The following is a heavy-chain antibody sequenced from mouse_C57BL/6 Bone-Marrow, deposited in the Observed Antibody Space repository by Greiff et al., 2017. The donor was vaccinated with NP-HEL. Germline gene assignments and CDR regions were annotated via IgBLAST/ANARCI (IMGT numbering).Heavy chain of an antibody. CDR2: IDPNSGGT. V-gene: IGHV1-62-3*01. CDR3: ARSRFRYYYAMDY. Sequence: QVQLQQPGAELVKPGASVKLSCKASGYTFTSYWMHWVKQRPGRGLEWIGRIDPNSGGTKYNEKFKGKATLTVDKSSSTAYMELRSLTSEDSAVYYCARSRFRYYYAMDYWGQGTSVTVSS. CDR1: GYTFTSYW. J-gene: IGHJ4*01.